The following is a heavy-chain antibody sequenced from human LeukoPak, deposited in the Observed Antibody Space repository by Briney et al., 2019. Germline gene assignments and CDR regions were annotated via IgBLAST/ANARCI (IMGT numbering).Heavy chain of an antibody. CDR3: ARGGKYQLLLNWFDP. CDR2: ISYDGSNK. D-gene: IGHD2-2*01. J-gene: IGHJ5*02. V-gene: IGHV3-30-3*01. CDR1: GFTFSSYA. Sequence: LPGGSLRLSCAASGFTFSSYAMSWVRQAPGKGLEWVAVISYDGSNKYYADSVKGRFTISRDNSKNTLYLQMNSLRAEDTAVYYCARGGKYQLLLNWFDPWGQGTLVTVSS.